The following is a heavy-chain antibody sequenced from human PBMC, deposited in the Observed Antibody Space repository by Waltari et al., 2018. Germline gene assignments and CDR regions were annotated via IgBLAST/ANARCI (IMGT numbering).Heavy chain of an antibody. CDR2: IYYSGST. J-gene: IGHJ6*02. CDR1: GGSISSSSYY. V-gene: IGHV4-39*07. CDR3: ARLKMALGSLGGGMDV. Sequence: QLQLQESGPGLVKPSETLSLTCTVSGGSISSSSYYWGWIRQPPGQGLEWIGSIYYSGSTYYSPSLKSRVTISVDTSKNQFSLKLSSVTAADTAVYYCARLKMALGSLGGGMDVWGQGTTVTVSS. D-gene: IGHD3-16*01.